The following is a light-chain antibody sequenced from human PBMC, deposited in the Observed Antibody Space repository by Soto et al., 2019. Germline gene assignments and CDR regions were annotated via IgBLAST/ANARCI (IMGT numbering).Light chain of an antibody. J-gene: IGKJ2*01. CDR3: QQYKSSYT. CDR2: DAS. CDR1: QTISGW. V-gene: IGKV1-5*01. Sequence: DIQMTQSPSTLSASVGDRVTITCRASQTISGWLAWYQQRPGKAPKLLIYDASRLESGVPSRFSGTESGTEFTLASNNLQPEDVATYYCQQYKSSYTFGQGTKVDIK.